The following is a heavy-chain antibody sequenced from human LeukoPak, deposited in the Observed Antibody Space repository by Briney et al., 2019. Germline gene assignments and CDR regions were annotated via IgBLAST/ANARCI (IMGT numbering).Heavy chain of an antibody. CDR3: ARDPKYSGSAFDY. CDR1: GFTFSSYG. D-gene: IGHD1-26*01. CDR2: IWYDGSNK. V-gene: IGHV3-33*01. Sequence: GRSLRLSCAASGFTFSSYGMHWVRQAPGKGLEWVAVIWYDGSNKYYADSVKGRFTISRDNSKNTLYLQMNSLRAEDTAVYYCARDPKYSGSAFDYWGQGTLVTVSS. J-gene: IGHJ4*02.